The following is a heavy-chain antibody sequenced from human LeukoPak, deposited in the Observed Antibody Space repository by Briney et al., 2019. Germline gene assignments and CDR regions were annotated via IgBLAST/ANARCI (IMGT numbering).Heavy chain of an antibody. CDR3: TRAHPDGYSFVF. CDR1: GFTFSTYT. Sequence: GGSLRLSCAASGFTFSTYTMNWVRQTPGKGLEWVSYIGSSSSPIYYADSVKGRFTISRDDAKNSLYLQMNSLRDEDTAVYYCTRAHPDGYSFVFWGQGTLVTVSS. CDR2: IGSSSSPI. D-gene: IGHD5-24*01. J-gene: IGHJ4*02. V-gene: IGHV3-48*02.